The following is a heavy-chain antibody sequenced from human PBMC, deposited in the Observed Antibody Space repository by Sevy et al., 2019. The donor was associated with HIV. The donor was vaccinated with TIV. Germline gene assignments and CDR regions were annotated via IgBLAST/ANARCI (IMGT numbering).Heavy chain of an antibody. D-gene: IGHD2-21*01. Sequence: SETLSLTCAVSGGSISSGGYSWSWIRQPPGKCLEWIGYIYHSGSTYYNPSLKSRVTISVDRSENQFSLKLSSVTAADTAVYYCARASNCGGDCHDAFDIWGQWTMVTVSS. CDR3: ARASNCGGDCHDAFDI. J-gene: IGHJ3*02. CDR2: IYHSGST. CDR1: GGSISSGGYS. V-gene: IGHV4-30-2*01.